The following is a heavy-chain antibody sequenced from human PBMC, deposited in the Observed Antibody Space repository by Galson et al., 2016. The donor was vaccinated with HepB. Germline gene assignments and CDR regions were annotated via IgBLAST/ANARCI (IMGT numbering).Heavy chain of an antibody. CDR3: ARDPQFSKTWGPTY. V-gene: IGHV3-49*03. CDR2: IRSRAYGGTA. D-gene: IGHD6-6*01. J-gene: IGHJ4*02. CDR1: GFFFGNHG. Sequence: SLRLSCATSGFFFGNHGMSWFRQAPGKGPEWVSFIRSRAYGGTAEYAASVKGRFTMSRDDSKSIVDLQMNSLKTEDTAVYYCARDPQFSKTWGPTYWGQGTLVTVSS.